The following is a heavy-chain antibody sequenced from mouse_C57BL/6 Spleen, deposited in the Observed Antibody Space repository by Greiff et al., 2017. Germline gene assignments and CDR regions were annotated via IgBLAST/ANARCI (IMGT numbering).Heavy chain of an antibody. D-gene: IGHD2-5*01. CDR3: TVAYYSNDY. CDR2: IDPENGDT. J-gene: IGHJ2*01. V-gene: IGHV14-4*01. CDR1: GFNIKDDY. Sequence: VQLQQSGAELVRPGASVKLSCTASGFNIKDDYMHWVKQRPEQGLEWIGWIDPENGDTEYASKFQGKATITADTSSNTAYLQLSSLTSEDTAVYDCTVAYYSNDYWGQGTTLTVSS.